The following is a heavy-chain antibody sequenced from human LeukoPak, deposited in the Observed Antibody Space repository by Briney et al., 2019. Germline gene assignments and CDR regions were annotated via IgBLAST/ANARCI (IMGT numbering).Heavy chain of an antibody. CDR1: GYTFTSYG. CDR2: IIPIFGTA. V-gene: IGHV1-69*13. D-gene: IGHD2-15*01. Sequence: ASVKVSCKASGYTFTSYGISWVRQAPGQGREWMGGIIPIFGTANYAQKFQGRVTITADESTSTAYMELSSLRSEDTAVYYCALSGGLDYWGQGTRVSVSS. CDR3: ALSGGLDY. J-gene: IGHJ4*02.